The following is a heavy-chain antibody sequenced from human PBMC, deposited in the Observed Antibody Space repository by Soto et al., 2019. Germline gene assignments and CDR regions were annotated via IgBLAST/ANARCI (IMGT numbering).Heavy chain of an antibody. CDR1: GFTFTNSW. V-gene: IGHV3-74*01. Sequence: EVQLVESGGGLVQPGGSLRLSCAASGFTFTNSWMHWVRQVPGKGLVWVSRTRGDGSSTFYADSVKGRFTISTDNGKNTLYLQMNSLRAEDTAVYYCARSDYCDSWGQGTLVTVSP. CDR2: TRGDGSST. J-gene: IGHJ4*02. CDR3: ARSDYCDS.